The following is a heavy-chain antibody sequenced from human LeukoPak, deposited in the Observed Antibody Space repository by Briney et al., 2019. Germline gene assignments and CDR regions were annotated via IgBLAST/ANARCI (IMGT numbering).Heavy chain of an antibody. D-gene: IGHD3-3*01. CDR1: GFTVSNNY. CDR2: MYSGGST. J-gene: IGHJ4*02. V-gene: IGHV3-53*01. Sequence: PGGSLRLSCAVSGFTVSNNYMSWVRQAPGKGLEWVSVMYSGGSTYYADSVKGRFTISRDNSKNTVYLQMNSLRAEDTAVYYCARDEYDGDYWGQGTLVTVSS. CDR3: ARDEYDGDY.